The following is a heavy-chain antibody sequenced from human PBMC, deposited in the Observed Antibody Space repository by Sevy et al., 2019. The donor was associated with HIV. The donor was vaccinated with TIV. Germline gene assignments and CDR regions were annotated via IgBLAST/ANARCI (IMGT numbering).Heavy chain of an antibody. CDR2: ISGSGGST. CDR3: AKSPPRCSGGTCYFDY. J-gene: IGHJ4*02. D-gene: IGHD2-15*01. V-gene: IGHV3-23*01. Sequence: GGSLRLSCAASGFTFSSYAMSWVRQAPGKGLEWVSAISGSGGSTYYADSVKGRFTISRDNSKNTLYLQMNSLRAEDTAVYYCAKSPPRCSGGTCYFDYWGQGTLVTVSS. CDR1: GFTFSSYA.